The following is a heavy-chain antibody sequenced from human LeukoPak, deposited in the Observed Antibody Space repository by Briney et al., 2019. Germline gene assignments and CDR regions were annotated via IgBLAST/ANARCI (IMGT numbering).Heavy chain of an antibody. CDR1: GFTFNNYW. D-gene: IGHD4-11*01. CDR3: ARQTTVITDFDF. J-gene: IGHJ4*02. CDR2: IKQDGSEE. Sequence: GGSLRLSCAASGFTFNNYWMNWVRQAPGKGLEWVAHIKQDGSEEYYVDSVKGRFTIFRDNAKNSLYLQMNSLRAEDTAVYYCARQTTVITDFDFWGQGPLVTVSS. V-gene: IGHV3-7*01.